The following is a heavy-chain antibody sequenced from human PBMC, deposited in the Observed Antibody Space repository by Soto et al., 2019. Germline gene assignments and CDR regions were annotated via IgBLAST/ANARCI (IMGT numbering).Heavy chain of an antibody. J-gene: IGHJ6*02. CDR1: GYSFISTD. CDR2: MNPNSGTT. D-gene: IGHD4-17*01. CDR3: ARAQHGLRISYLNGMDV. V-gene: IGHV1-8*01. Sequence: QVQMVQSGAEVKKPGASVKVSCRTSGYSFISTDINWVRQATGQGLEWMGWMNPNSGTTGYAQKFQGRVTMTRNISESTAYMELSSLTSEDTAVYYCARAQHGLRISYLNGMDVWGQGTTVTVSS.